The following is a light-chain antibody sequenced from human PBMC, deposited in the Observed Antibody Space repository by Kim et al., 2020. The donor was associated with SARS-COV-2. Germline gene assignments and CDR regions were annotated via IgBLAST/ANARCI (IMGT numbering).Light chain of an antibody. CDR2: GAS. V-gene: IGKV3-15*01. J-gene: IGKJ1*01. Sequence: EIVMTQSPATLPVSPGERATLSCRASQSVSNNLAWYQQKPGQSPRLLIYGASTVATGIPDRVSGSGSGTEFTLTISSLQSEDFAVYYCQQYNNWPRTFGQGTKVDIK. CDR1: QSVSNN. CDR3: QQYNNWPRT.